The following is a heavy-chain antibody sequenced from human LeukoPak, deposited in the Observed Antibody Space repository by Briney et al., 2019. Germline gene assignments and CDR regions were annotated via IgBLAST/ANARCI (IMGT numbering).Heavy chain of an antibody. CDR1: GGSISSSSYY. J-gene: IGHJ4*02. D-gene: IGHD3-10*02. CDR3: ARLFLGYFDY. Sequence: PSETLSLTCTVSGGSISSSSYYWGWIRQPPGKGLEWIRSIYYSGSTYYNPSLKSRVAISVDTSKNQFSLKLSSVTAADTAVYYCARLFLGYFDYWGQGTLVTVSS. V-gene: IGHV4-39*01. CDR2: IYYSGST.